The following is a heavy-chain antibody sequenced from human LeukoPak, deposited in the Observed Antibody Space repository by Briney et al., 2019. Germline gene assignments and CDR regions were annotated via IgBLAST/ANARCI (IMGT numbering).Heavy chain of an antibody. Sequence: ASVKVSCKASGGTFSSYAISWVRQAPGQGLEWMGWMNPNSGNTGYAQKFQGRVTMTRNTSISTAYMELSSLRSEDTAVYYCARGRGFGYDILTGDWFDPWGQGTLVTVSS. CDR1: GGTFSSYA. CDR3: ARGRGFGYDILTGDWFDP. CDR2: MNPNSGNT. J-gene: IGHJ5*02. V-gene: IGHV1-8*02. D-gene: IGHD3-9*01.